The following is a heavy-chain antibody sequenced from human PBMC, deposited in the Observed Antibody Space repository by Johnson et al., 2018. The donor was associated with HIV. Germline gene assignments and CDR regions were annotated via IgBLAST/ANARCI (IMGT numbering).Heavy chain of an antibody. CDR2: ISWNSGST. V-gene: IGHV3-9*01. CDR1: GFTFDDYG. CDR3: ARATYYYDPSGYLTRPRAFDV. J-gene: IGHJ3*01. Sequence: QLVVSGGGVVRPRGSLRLSCAASGFTFDDYGMHWVRQVPGKGLEWVSGISWNSGSTGYADSVKGRFTISRDNAKNSLYLEMNSLRTEDTALYYCARATYYYDPSGYLTRPRAFDVWGQGTMVTVSS. D-gene: IGHD3-22*01.